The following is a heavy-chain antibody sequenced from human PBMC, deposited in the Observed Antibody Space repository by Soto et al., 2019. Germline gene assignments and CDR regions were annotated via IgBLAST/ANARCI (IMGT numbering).Heavy chain of an antibody. D-gene: IGHD2-2*01. V-gene: IGHV2-5*02. CDR3: AHTQPSYLKGQGYYCYGQAF. Sequence: SGPTLVNPTQTLTLTCTFSGFSLSTSGVGVGWIRQPPGKALEWLALIYWDDDKRYSPSLKSRLTITKDTSKNQVVLTMTNMDPVDTATYYCAHTQPSYLKGQGYYCYGQAFSRQRTSVIGSS. J-gene: IGHJ6*01. CDR1: GFSLSTSGVG. CDR2: IYWDDDK.